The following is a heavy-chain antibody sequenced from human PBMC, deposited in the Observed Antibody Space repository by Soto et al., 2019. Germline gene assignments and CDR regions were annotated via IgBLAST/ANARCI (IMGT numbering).Heavy chain of an antibody. CDR2: INHSGST. J-gene: IGHJ4*02. CDR3: ARFLVSAHSGYDY. Sequence: PSETLSLTCAVYGGSFSGYYWSWIRQPPGKGLEWIGEINHSGSTNYNPSLKSRVTISVDKSKNQFSLKLSSVTAADTAVYYCARFLVSAHSGYDYWGQGALVTVSS. V-gene: IGHV4-34*01. CDR1: GGSFSGYY. D-gene: IGHD3-22*01.